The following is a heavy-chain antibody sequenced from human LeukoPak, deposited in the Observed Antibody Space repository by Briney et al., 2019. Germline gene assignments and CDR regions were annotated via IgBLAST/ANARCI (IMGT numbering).Heavy chain of an antibody. D-gene: IGHD3-10*01. CDR1: GGSISSYY. J-gene: IGHJ6*03. V-gene: IGHV4-4*07. CDR2: IYTSGST. CDR3: ARAGVRGGYYYYYYYMDV. Sequence: SETLSLTCTVSGGSISSYYWSWIRQPAGKELEWIGRIYTSGSTNYNPSLKSRVTISVDKSKNQFSLKLSSVTAADTAVYYCARAGVRGGYYYYYYYMDVWGKGTTVTVSS.